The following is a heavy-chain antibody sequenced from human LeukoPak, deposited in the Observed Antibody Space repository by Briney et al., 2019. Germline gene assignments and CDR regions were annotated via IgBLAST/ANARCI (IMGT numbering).Heavy chain of an antibody. D-gene: IGHD1-1*01. CDR3: ARVVGSISH. J-gene: IGHJ4*02. Sequence: APGKLSCKASGYTFSTCDINWVRQATGQGLEWMGWMNPNSGITGFAHKFQGRVTLTRDTSISTAYMELSSLRSEDTAVYYCARVVGSISHWGQGTPVAVSS. V-gene: IGHV1-8*01. CDR2: MNPNSGIT. CDR1: GYTFSTCD.